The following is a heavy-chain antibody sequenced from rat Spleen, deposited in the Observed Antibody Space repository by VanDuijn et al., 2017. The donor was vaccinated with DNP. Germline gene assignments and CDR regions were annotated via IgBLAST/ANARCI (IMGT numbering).Heavy chain of an antibody. CDR1: GFTFSDYD. J-gene: IGHJ3*01. CDR2: ISHNGGYT. V-gene: IGHV5-20*01. D-gene: IGHD4-3*01. Sequence: EVQLVESGGGLVQPGNSLKLSCAASGFTFSDYDMAWVRQAPARGLEWVASISHNGGYTYYRDSVKGRFTISRDHAKPSLYLQMDSLRSEDTATYYCTTDNSGLNWFAFWGQGTLVTVSS. CDR3: TTDNSGLNWFAF.